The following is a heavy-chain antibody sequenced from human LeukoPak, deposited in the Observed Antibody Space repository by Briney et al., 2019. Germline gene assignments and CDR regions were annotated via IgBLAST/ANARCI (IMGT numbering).Heavy chain of an antibody. CDR3: AKEERLYYYNGMDV. D-gene: IGHD1-1*01. Sequence: PGGSLRLSCAASGFTVSSNYMSWVRQAPGKGLEWVSVIYSGGGTYYADSVKGRFTISRDNSKNTLYLQMNSLRAGDTAVYHCAKEERLYYYNGMDVWGQGTTVTVSS. J-gene: IGHJ6*02. CDR2: IYSGGGT. CDR1: GFTVSSNY. V-gene: IGHV3-53*01.